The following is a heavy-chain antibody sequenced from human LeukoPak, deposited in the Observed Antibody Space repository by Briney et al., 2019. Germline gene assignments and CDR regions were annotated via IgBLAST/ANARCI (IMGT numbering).Heavy chain of an antibody. CDR1: GGTFSSYA. CDR3: ARGPYDYVWGSYRKSNDY. D-gene: IGHD3-16*02. Sequence: SVKVSCKASGGTFSSYAISWVRQAPGQGLEWMGGIIPIFGTANSAHKFQGRVTITTDESTSTAYMELSSLRSEDTAVYFCARGPYDYVWGSYRKSNDYWGQGTLVTVSS. J-gene: IGHJ4*02. CDR2: IIPIFGTA. V-gene: IGHV1-69*05.